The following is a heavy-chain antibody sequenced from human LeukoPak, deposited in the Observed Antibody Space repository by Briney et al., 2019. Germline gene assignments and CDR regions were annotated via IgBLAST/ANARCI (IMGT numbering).Heavy chain of an antibody. CDR2: IYYSGST. J-gene: IGHJ3*02. D-gene: IGHD2-15*01. Sequence: SETLSLTCTVSGGSISSYYWSWIRQPPGKGLEWIGYIYYSGSTNYNPSLKSRVTISVDTSKNQFSLKLSSVTAADTAVYYCALATPSDAFDIWGQGTMVTVSS. CDR3: ALATPSDAFDI. CDR1: GGSISSYY. V-gene: IGHV4-59*12.